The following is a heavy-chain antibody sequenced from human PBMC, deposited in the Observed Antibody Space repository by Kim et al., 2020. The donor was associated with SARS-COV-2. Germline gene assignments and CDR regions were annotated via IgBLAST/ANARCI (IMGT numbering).Heavy chain of an antibody. D-gene: IGHD6-13*01. Sequence: ASVKVSCKASGYTFTGYYMHWVRQAPGQGLEWMGRINPNSGGTNYAQKFQGRVTMTRDTSISTAYMELSRLRSDDTAVYYCARQAPAAGTSNYYYMDVWGKGTTVTVSS. CDR1: GYTFTGYY. CDR3: ARQAPAAGTSNYYYMDV. CDR2: INPNSGGT. V-gene: IGHV1-2*06. J-gene: IGHJ6*03.